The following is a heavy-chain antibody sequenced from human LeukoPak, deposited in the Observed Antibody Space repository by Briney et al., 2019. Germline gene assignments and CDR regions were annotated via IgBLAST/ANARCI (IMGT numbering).Heavy chain of an antibody. D-gene: IGHD3-16*01. CDR3: ARDPGQGPPGEWAGVFDY. CDR1: GYTFTSYG. V-gene: IGHV1-18*01. Sequence: ASVKVSCKASGYTFTSYGISWVRQAPGQGLEWMGWISSYNGNTNYAQNLQGRVTMTTDTSTSTAYIELRSLRSDDTAVYYCARDPGQGPPGEWAGVFDYWGQGTLSPSPQ. J-gene: IGHJ4*02. CDR2: ISSYNGNT.